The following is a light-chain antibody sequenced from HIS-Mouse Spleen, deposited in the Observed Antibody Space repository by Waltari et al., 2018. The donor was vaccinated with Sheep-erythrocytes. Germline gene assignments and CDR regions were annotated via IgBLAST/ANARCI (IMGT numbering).Light chain of an antibody. J-gene: IGLJ1*01. CDR1: SSDVGGYNY. V-gene: IGLV2-11*01. CDR2: DVI. Sequence: QSALTQPRSVSGSPGQSVTISCTGTSSDVGGYNYVSWYQQPPGKAPKLMIYDVIKRPSGVPGRCSGSKSGNTASLTISGLQAEDEADYYCCSYAGSYNHVFATGTKVTVL. CDR3: CSYAGSYNHV.